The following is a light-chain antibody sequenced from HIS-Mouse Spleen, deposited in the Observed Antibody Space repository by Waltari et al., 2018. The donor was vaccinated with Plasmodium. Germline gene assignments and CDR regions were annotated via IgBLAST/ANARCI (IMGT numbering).Light chain of an antibody. Sequence: EIVITQSPATLSVSPVERAPLSCRASQSVSSNLAWYQQKPGQAPMLLIYGASTRATGIPARFSGSGSGTEFTLTISSLQSEDFAVYYCQQYNNWSFTFGPGTKVDIK. CDR1: QSVSSN. CDR3: QQYNNWSFT. V-gene: IGKV3-15*01. CDR2: GAS. J-gene: IGKJ3*01.